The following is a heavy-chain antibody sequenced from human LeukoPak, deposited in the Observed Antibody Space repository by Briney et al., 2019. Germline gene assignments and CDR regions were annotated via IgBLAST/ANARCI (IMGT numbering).Heavy chain of an antibody. V-gene: IGHV4-34*01. CDR2: INHSGST. J-gene: IGHJ3*02. CDR3: ARNSGPRYYAFDI. D-gene: IGHD1-14*01. CDR1: GGSFSGYY. Sequence: PSETLSLTCAVYGGSFSGYYWSWIRQPPGKGLEWIGEINHSGSTNYNPSLKSRVTISVDTSKNQFSLKLTSVTAADTAVYYCARNSGPRYYAFDIWGQGTMVTVSS.